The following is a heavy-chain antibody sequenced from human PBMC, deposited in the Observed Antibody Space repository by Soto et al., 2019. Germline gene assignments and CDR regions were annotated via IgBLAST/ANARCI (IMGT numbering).Heavy chain of an antibody. CDR3: ARGPGRPPLRNYGMDV. CDR2: IWYDGSNK. V-gene: IGHV3-33*01. Sequence: QVQLVESVGGVVQPGRSLRLSCAASGFIVNRYGMHWVRQVPGKGLEWVADIWYDGSNKNYADSVKGRFTISRDNSKNTLSLQMNSLRAEDTAVYYCARGPGRPPLRNYGMDVWGQGTTVTVSS. J-gene: IGHJ6*02. CDR1: GFIVNRYG.